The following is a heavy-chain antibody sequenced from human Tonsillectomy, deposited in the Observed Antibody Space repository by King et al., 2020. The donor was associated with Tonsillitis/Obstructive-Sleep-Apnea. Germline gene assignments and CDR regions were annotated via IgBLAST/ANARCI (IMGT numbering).Heavy chain of an antibody. CDR3: ARGFYYDCWSGSPPSYYYFGIFV. CDR2: INHSGST. CDR1: GGSFSGDY. D-gene: IGHD3-3*01. V-gene: IGHV4-34*01. J-gene: IGHJ6*02. Sequence: QVQLQQWGAGLLKPSETLSLTCVVYGGSFSGDYWSWIRQPPGRGLEWIGEINHSGSTNYKPSLTSRVTISVDTSKNQFSLKLSSVTAADTAVYYCARGFYYDCWSGSPPSYYYFGIFVWCHGTTLVVAS.